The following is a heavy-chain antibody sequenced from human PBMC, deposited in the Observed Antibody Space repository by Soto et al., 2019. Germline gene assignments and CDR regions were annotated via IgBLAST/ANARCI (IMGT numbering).Heavy chain of an antibody. J-gene: IGHJ4*02. CDR1: GGSISSSSYY. D-gene: IGHD6-19*01. V-gene: IGHV4-39*01. Sequence: SSETLSLTCTVSGGSISSSSYYWGWIRQPPGKGLEWIGSIYYSGSTYYNPSLKSRVTISVDTSKNQFSLKLSSVTAADTAVYYCARRGSGWYKYFDYWGQGTLVTVSS. CDR2: IYYSGST. CDR3: ARRGSGWYKYFDY.